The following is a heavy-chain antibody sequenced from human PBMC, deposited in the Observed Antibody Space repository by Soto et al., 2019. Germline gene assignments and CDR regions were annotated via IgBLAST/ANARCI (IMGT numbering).Heavy chain of an antibody. CDR1: GGSISSYY. J-gene: IGHJ4*02. V-gene: IGHV4-59*01. D-gene: IGHD4-4*01. CDR3: ARGPRGTTVTF. Sequence: SETLSLTCTVSGGSISSYYWSWIRQPPGKGLEWIGYIYYSGSTNYNPSLKSRVTISVDTSKNQFSLKLSSVTAADTAVDYCARGPRGTTVTFWSQGTLVTVSS. CDR2: IYYSGST.